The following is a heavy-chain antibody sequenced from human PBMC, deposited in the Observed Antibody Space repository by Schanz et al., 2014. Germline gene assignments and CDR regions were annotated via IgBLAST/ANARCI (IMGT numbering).Heavy chain of an antibody. CDR2: INSNSNYI. D-gene: IGHD1-26*01. V-gene: IGHV3-21*02. J-gene: IGHJ3*02. CDR3: ARDGAGRAPDAFDI. CDR1: GFTFSSYS. Sequence: EVQLVESGGGLVKPGGSLRLSCAASGFTFSSYSMNWVRQAPGKGLEWVSFINSNSNYIYYADSMRGRFTISRDNAKNSLYLQMNSLRAEDTAVYYCARDGAGRAPDAFDIWGQGTMVTVSS.